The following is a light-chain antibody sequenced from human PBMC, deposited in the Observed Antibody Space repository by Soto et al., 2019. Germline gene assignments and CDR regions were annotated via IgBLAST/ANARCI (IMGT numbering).Light chain of an antibody. Sequence: EIVLTQSPATLSLTHGERATLSCMASQIVSSYLAWYQRKPGQVPSILICDAPNRATVIPARFSGSGSGTEFTLTISSLQSEDSAVYYCQQYNNWPITFGQGTRLEIK. V-gene: IGKV3-11*01. J-gene: IGKJ5*01. CDR1: QIVSSY. CDR2: DAP. CDR3: QQYNNWPIT.